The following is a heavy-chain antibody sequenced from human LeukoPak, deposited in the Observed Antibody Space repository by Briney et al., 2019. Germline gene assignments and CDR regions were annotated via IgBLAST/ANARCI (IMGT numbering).Heavy chain of an antibody. CDR1: GFTFSSYW. V-gene: IGHV3-7*01. J-gene: IGHJ4*02. CDR3: ARDKPRGSYYGSIFDS. Sequence: PGGSLRLSCEASGFTFSSYWMSWVRQAPGKGLEWVANIGDDGGEIYYVDSVKGRFTISRDNAKSSLFLQMNSLRAEDAAVYYCARDKPRGSYYGSIFDSWGQGTLVTVSS. CDR2: IGDDGGEI. D-gene: IGHD1-26*01.